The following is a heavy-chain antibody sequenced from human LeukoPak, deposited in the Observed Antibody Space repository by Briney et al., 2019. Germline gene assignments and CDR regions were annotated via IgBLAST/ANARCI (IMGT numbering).Heavy chain of an antibody. CDR1: GFTFTNFW. J-gene: IGHJ6*03. CDR3: AWAATRVWDV. V-gene: IGHV3-74*01. D-gene: IGHD6-13*01. Sequence: GGSLRLSCAASGFTFTNFWIHWVRQAPGKGLVWVSRIYVPGNSIDYADSVKGRFTVSRDDAKNTVYLLMNSLSAEDTAVYYCAWAATRVWDVWGKGTTVIVSS. CDR2: IYVPGNSI.